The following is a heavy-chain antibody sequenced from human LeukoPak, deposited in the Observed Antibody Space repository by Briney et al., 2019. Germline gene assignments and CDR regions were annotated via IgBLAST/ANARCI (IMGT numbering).Heavy chain of an antibody. Sequence: GESLQISCQGSGNSFTRYWIGWVRQMPGKGLEWMGIIYPGDSDTRYSPSFQGRVTISADKSISTAYLQWSSLQASDTAMYYCARGYCSSTSCLPVFDYWGQGTLVTVSS. D-gene: IGHD2-2*01. V-gene: IGHV5-51*01. J-gene: IGHJ4*02. CDR1: GNSFTRYW. CDR2: IYPGDSDT. CDR3: ARGYCSSTSCLPVFDY.